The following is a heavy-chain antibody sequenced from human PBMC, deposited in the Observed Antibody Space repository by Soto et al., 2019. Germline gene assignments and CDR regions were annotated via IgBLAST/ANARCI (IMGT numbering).Heavy chain of an antibody. CDR2: IKQGGTET. CDR1: GLRLSNIW. CDR3: ASLDTARVETAGY. V-gene: IGHV3-7*01. J-gene: IGHJ4*02. D-gene: IGHD5-18*01. Sequence: VGSLRLSCVGSGLRLSNIWTSWVRQAPGKGLEWVANIKQGGTETYYVDSVKGRFTISKDHAKNSLYLQMNSLRVEDTALYYCASLDTARVETAGYWGQGTRVTV.